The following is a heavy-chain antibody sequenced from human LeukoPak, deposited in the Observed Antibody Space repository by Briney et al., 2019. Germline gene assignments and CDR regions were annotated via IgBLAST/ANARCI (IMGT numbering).Heavy chain of an antibody. V-gene: IGHV3-48*01. CDR1: GFTFSSYS. J-gene: IGHJ4*02. Sequence: GGSLRLSCAASGFTFSSYSMNWVRQAPGKGLEWVSYISSSSSTIYYADSVKGRFTISRDNAKNSLYLQMNSLRAEDTAVYYCARDLWVVAATPARIFDYWGQGTLVTVSS. CDR3: ARDLWVVAATPARIFDY. D-gene: IGHD2-15*01. CDR2: ISSSSSTI.